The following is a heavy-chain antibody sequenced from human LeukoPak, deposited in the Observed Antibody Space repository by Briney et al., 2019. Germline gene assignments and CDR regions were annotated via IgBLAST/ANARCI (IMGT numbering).Heavy chain of an antibody. Sequence: SETLSLTCAVYGGSFSDYYWTWFRQPPGKGLEWIGEINHSGGTNYNPSLKSRVTISVDTSRNQFSLKLTSVTAADTAVYYCTERGDGGNSGDFDYWGQGTLVSVSS. CDR3: TERGDGGNSGDFDY. D-gene: IGHD4-23*01. J-gene: IGHJ4*02. CDR1: GGSFSDYY. CDR2: INHSGGT. V-gene: IGHV4-34*01.